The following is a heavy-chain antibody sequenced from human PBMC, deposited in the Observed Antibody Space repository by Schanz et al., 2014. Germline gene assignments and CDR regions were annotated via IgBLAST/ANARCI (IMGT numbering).Heavy chain of an antibody. CDR1: GYTFTSYY. CDR2: INPSGGST. J-gene: IGHJ4*02. V-gene: IGHV1-46*01. Sequence: QGQLVQTGAEVKKPGASVQVSCKASGYTFTSYYMHWVRQAPGQGLEWMVIINPSGGSTRYAQKCQGRVTRTRYTSTSTVYMELSRLRSEDTDVYYSGRRHFYDSSAYYPPDYWGQGTLVTVSS. CDR3: GRRHFYDSSAYYPPDY. D-gene: IGHD3-22*01.